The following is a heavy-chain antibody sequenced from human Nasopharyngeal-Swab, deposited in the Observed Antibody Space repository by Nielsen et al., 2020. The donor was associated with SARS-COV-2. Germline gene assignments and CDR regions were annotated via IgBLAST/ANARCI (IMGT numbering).Heavy chain of an antibody. D-gene: IGHD5-18*01. CDR3: AKVKIQLWLHDAFDI. CDR2: ISYDGSNK. CDR1: GFTFSSYS. J-gene: IGHJ3*02. Sequence: GGSLRLSCAASGFTFSSYSMQWVRQAPGKGLEWVAVISYDGSNKYYADSVKGRFTISRDNSKNTLYLQMNSLRAEDTAVYYCAKVKIQLWLHDAFDIWGQGTLVTVSS. V-gene: IGHV3-30*18.